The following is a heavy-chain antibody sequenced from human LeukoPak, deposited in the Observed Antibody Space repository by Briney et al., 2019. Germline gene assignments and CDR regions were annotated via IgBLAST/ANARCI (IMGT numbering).Heavy chain of an antibody. J-gene: IGHJ3*02. Sequence: SETLSLTCTVSGDSFGNYYWTWIRQPPGKGLEWIAHIFKSGTITYSPSLQSRVTMSIDMSNNQFSLQLSSVTAADTAFYYCARTLTGKYAFDTWGQGTLVSVSS. D-gene: IGHD1-14*01. CDR3: ARTLTGKYAFDT. V-gene: IGHV4-59*01. CDR2: IFKSGTI. CDR1: GDSFGNYY.